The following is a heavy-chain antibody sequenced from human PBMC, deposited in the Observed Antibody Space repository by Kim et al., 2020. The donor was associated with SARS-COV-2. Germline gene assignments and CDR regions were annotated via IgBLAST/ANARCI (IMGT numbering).Heavy chain of an antibody. CDR1: GGSFSGYY. Sequence: SETLSLTCAVYGGSFSGYYWSWIRQPPGKELEWIGEINHSGSTNYNPSLKSRVTISVDTSKNQFSLKLSSVTAADTAVYYCARSPDYGDYDAPYFDYWGQGTLVTVSS. V-gene: IGHV4-34*01. CDR2: INHSGST. J-gene: IGHJ4*02. CDR3: ARSPDYGDYDAPYFDY. D-gene: IGHD4-17*01.